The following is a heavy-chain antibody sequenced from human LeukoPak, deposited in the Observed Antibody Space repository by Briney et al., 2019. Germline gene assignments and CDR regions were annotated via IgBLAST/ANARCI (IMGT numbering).Heavy chain of an antibody. D-gene: IGHD3-22*01. V-gene: IGHV4-59*12. CDR3: ARGLSYYYDSSGYYYDY. Sequence: PSETLSLTCNVSGGSISNNYWSWIRQSPGKGLEWIGYIYSSWSTNYNPSLKSRVTISVDTSKNQFSLKLSSVTAADTAVYYCARGLSYYYDSSGYYYDYWGQGTLVTVSS. CDR2: IYSSWST. CDR1: GGSISNNY. J-gene: IGHJ4*02.